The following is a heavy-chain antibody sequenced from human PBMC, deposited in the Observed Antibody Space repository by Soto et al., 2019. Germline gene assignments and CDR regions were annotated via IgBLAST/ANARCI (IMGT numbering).Heavy chain of an antibody. CDR1: GYTFTSHD. CDR2: MNPNSGHT. V-gene: IGHV1-8*01. J-gene: IGHJ5*02. D-gene: IGHD3-16*01. Sequence: QVQLVQSGAEVKKPGASVKVSCKASGYTFTSHDINWMRQATGQGLEWMGWMNPNSGHTNYAQKFQGRVTMTRDTSIAYMELTNLRSEDTAIYYCASDMSTPWGQGTLVTVSS. CDR3: ASDMSTP.